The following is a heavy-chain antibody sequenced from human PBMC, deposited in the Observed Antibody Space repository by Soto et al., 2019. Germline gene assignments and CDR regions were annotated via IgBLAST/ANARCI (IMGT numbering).Heavy chain of an antibody. V-gene: IGHV3-30-3*01. D-gene: IGHD3-3*01. J-gene: IGHJ4*02. CDR1: GFTFSSYA. CDR2: ISYDGSNK. CDR3: ARDKRDLRFLEWSYYFDY. Sequence: QVQLVESGGGVVQPGRSLRLSCAASGFTFSSYAMHWVRQAPGKGLEWVAVISYDGSNKYYADSVKGRFTISRDNSKNTLHLQMNSLRAEDTAVYYCARDKRDLRFLEWSYYFDYWGQGTLVTVSS.